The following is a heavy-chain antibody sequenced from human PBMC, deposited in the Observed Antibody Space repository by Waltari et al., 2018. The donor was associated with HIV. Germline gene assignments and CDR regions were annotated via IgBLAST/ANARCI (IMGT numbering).Heavy chain of an antibody. D-gene: IGHD2-15*01. CDR1: QFTFSNSA. J-gene: IGHJ4*02. Sequence: EVQLLESGGGLVQPGGSLRLSCAASQFTFSNSAVSWVRQAPGRGLDWVSSISAAGGRTYYADSVKGRFTISRNNSTTTLYLQMDSLKAEDTALYYCATTWRSVWFPLIASWGRGTLVTVSS. CDR3: ATTWRSVWFPLIAS. V-gene: IGHV3-23*01. CDR2: ISAAGGRT.